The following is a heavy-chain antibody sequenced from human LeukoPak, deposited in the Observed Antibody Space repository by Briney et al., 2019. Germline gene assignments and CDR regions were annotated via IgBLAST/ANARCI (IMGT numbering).Heavy chain of an antibody. Sequence: ASVKVSCKASGYTFTSYGISWVRQAPGQGLEWMGWISAYNGNTNYAQKLQGRVTMTEDTSTDTAYMELSSLRSEDTAVYYCATNRIRYGDFPDFGVDYWGQGTLVTVSS. CDR3: ATNRIRYGDFPDFGVDY. V-gene: IGHV1-18*01. CDR2: ISAYNGNT. CDR1: GYTFTSYG. D-gene: IGHD4-17*01. J-gene: IGHJ4*02.